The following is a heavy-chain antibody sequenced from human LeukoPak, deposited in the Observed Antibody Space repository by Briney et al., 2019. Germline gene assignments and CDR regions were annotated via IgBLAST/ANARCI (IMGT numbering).Heavy chain of an antibody. CDR3: ARSHWGYCSSTSCYNYYFDY. CDR2: IYTSGST. Sequence: SQTLSLTCTVSGGSISSGSYYWSWIRQPAGKGLKWIGRIYTSGSTNYNPSLKSRVTISVDTSKNQFSLKLSSVTAADTAVYYCARSHWGYCSSTSCYNYYFDYWGQGTLVTVSS. J-gene: IGHJ4*02. D-gene: IGHD2-2*01. V-gene: IGHV4-61*02. CDR1: GGSISSGSYY.